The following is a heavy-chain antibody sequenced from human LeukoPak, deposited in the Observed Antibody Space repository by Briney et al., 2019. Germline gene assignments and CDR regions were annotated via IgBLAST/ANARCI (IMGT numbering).Heavy chain of an antibody. J-gene: IGHJ4*02. Sequence: PGGSLRLSCAASGFTVSSNYMSWVRQTPGKGLEWVSVIYSGGSTYYADSVKGRFTISRDNSKNTLYLQMNSLRAEDTAVYYCARDCAQRWSNPFDYWGQGTLVTVSS. D-gene: IGHD1-14*01. CDR1: GFTVSSNY. CDR2: IYSGGST. CDR3: ARDCAQRWSNPFDY. V-gene: IGHV3-66*02.